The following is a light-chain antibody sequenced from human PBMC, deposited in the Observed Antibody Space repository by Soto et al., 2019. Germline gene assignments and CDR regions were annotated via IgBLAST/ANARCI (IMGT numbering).Light chain of an antibody. J-gene: IGLJ1*01. CDR3: AAWDDSLNGYV. V-gene: IGLV1-36*01. Sequence: QSVVPQPPSVSETPRQRVTLSCSGSSSNIGNNAVNWYQQLPGKAPKLLIYYDDLLPSGVSDRFSGSKSGTSASLAISGLQSEDEADYYCAAWDDSLNGYVFGTGTKVTVL. CDR1: SSNIGNNA. CDR2: YDD.